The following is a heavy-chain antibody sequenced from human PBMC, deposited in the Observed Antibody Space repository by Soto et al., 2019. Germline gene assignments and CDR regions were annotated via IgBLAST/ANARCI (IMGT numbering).Heavy chain of an antibody. CDR3: ARVSDYTLDP. V-gene: IGHV4-61*01. CDR2: IYYSGST. J-gene: IGHJ5*02. D-gene: IGHD4-4*01. Sequence: SETLSLTCTVSGGSVSSGSYYWSWIRQPPGKGLEWIGYIYYSGSTNYNPSLKSRVTISVDTSKNQFSLKLSSVTAADTAVYYCARVSDYTLDPWGKGTRVTVSS. CDR1: GGSVSSGSYY.